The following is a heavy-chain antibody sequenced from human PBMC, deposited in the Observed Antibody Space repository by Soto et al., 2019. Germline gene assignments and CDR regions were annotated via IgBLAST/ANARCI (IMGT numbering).Heavy chain of an antibody. CDR2: ISGSGGST. J-gene: IGHJ4*02. CDR1: GFTFSSYA. CDR3: AKSPLYYDFWSGYYTPGAYFDY. D-gene: IGHD3-3*01. Sequence: GSLRLSCAASGFTFSSYAMSWVRQAPGKGLEWVSAISGSGGSTYYADSVKGRFTISRDNSKNTLYLQMNSLRAEDTAVYYCAKSPLYYDFWSGYYTPGAYFDYWGQGTLVTVSS. V-gene: IGHV3-23*01.